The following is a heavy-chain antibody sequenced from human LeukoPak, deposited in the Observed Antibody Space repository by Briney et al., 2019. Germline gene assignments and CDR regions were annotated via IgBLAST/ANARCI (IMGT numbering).Heavy chain of an antibody. CDR1: GGTFSSNA. V-gene: IGHV1-69*01. D-gene: IGHD3-22*01. Sequence: SVKVSCKASGGTFSSNAISWVRQAPGQGLEWMGGIIPIFGTANYAQKFQGRVTITADESTSTAYMELSSLRSEDTAVYYCAREDYYDSSGPFDYWGQGTLVTVSS. CDR2: IIPIFGTA. CDR3: AREDYYDSSGPFDY. J-gene: IGHJ4*02.